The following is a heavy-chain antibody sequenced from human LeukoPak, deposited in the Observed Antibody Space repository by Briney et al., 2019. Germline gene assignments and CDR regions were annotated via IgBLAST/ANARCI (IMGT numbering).Heavy chain of an antibody. CDR1: GFTVSSNY. V-gene: IGHV3-53*01. Sequence: PGGSLRLSCAASGFTVSSNYMGWVRQAPGKGLEYVSVVYSGGNTYYAGSVKGRFTISRDNSKNTVYLQMNSLRAEDTAVFYRARLVATTGRLYFDYWGQGTLVTVSS. CDR2: VYSGGNT. CDR3: ARLVATTGRLYFDY. D-gene: IGHD1-1*01. J-gene: IGHJ4*02.